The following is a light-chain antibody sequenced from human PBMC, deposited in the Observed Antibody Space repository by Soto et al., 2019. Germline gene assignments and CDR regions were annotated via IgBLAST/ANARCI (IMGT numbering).Light chain of an antibody. CDR1: QSVSSTY. CDR2: GAS. J-gene: IGKJ4*01. Sequence: EIVLTQSPGSLSLSPGERATLSCRTSQSVSSTYLAWYQQKPGQAPRLLIYGASSRATGIPDRFSGGGSGTDFTLTISRLEPEDFAVYYCQQYGSSPFTFGGGTKVGIK. V-gene: IGKV3-20*01. CDR3: QQYGSSPFT.